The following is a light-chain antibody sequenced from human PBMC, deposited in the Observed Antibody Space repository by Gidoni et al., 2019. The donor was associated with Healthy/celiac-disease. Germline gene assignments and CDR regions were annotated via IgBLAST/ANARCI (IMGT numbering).Light chain of an antibody. Sequence: DIVLTQSPGTLSLSPGERATLSCRASQSVSSSYLAWYQQKTGQAPRLLIYGASSRATGIPDRFSGSGSGTDFTLTISRLEPEDFAVYYCQQYGSSPLTFXGGTKVEIK. V-gene: IGKV3-20*01. CDR1: QSVSSSY. CDR3: QQYGSSPLT. J-gene: IGKJ4*01. CDR2: GAS.